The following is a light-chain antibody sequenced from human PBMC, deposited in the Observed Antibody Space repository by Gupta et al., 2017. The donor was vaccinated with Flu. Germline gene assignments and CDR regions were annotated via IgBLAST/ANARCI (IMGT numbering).Light chain of an antibody. CDR2: AAS. CDR1: QGIRKD. J-gene: IGKJ1*01. CDR3: PQQHSFPCT. Sequence: IQMTQSPSSMSASVGDSVNIPCRSSQGIRKDLGWYQQKPGKAPQLLIYAASKVNSGVPSSFSGSCSGTDFTLTINNRQPEDFATYYCPQQHSFPCTFGQGTKVEN. V-gene: IGKV1-6*01.